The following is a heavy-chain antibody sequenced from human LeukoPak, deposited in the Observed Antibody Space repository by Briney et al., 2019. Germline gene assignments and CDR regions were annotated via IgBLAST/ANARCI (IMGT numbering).Heavy chain of an antibody. Sequence: GESLKISCKGSGYNFNTYWIAWVRQMPGKGLEWMGIIHPGDSDTRYSPSFQGQVTLSADKSINTAYLQWSSLTASDTAMYYCARHGGYGDYLTEYFQHWGQGTLVTVSS. CDR3: ARHGGYGDYLTEYFQH. D-gene: IGHD4-17*01. CDR2: IHPGDSDT. V-gene: IGHV5-51*01. J-gene: IGHJ1*01. CDR1: GYNFNTYW.